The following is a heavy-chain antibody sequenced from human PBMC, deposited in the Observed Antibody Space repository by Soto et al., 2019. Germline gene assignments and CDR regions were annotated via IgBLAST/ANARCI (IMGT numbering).Heavy chain of an antibody. CDR2: IYHSGST. CDR3: ARGPPFNS. J-gene: IGHJ4*02. Sequence: QLQLQESGSGLVKPSQTLSLTCAVSGGSISSGGYSWNWIRQPPGKGLEWIGYIYHSGSTYYNPSLKSRVTISVDRSKNQFSLKLSSVTAADPAVYYCARGPPFNSWGQGTLVTVSS. V-gene: IGHV4-30-2*01. CDR1: GGSISSGGYS.